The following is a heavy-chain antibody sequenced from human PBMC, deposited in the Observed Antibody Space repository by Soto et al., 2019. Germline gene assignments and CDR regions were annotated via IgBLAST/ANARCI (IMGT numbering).Heavy chain of an antibody. CDR1: GFTFSSYA. J-gene: IGHJ4*02. CDR3: ARADSSGWSYYFDY. Sequence: GGSLRLSCAASGFTFSSYAMHWVRQAPGKGLEWVSVIYSGGSTYYADSVKGRFTISRDNSKNTLYLQMNSLRAEDTAVYYCARADSSGWSYYFDYWGQGTLVTVSS. D-gene: IGHD6-19*01. V-gene: IGHV3-53*01. CDR2: IYSGGST.